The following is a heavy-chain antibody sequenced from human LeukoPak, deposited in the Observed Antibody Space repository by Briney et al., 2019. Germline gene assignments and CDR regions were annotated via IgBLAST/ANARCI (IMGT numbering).Heavy chain of an antibody. CDR2: IYTSGST. CDR1: GGSISSGGYS. Sequence: SQTLSLTCAVSGGSISSGGYSWSWIRQPPGKGLQCIGYIYTSGSTNYNPSLKSRVTISVDTSKNQFSLKLSSVTAADTAVYYCARSTMIALFDYWGQGTLVTVSS. J-gene: IGHJ4*02. V-gene: IGHV4-61*09. CDR3: ARSTMIALFDY. D-gene: IGHD3-22*01.